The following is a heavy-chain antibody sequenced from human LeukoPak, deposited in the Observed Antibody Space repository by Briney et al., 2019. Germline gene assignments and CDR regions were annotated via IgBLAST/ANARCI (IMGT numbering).Heavy chain of an antibody. Sequence: KPSETLSLTCAASGYSISRGYYWGWIRQPPGKGLECIGSMYQSGTTYYNPSFKSRVTISIDTSKNQFSLTLRSVTAADTAVYYCARPMYYYGSGSFDYWGQGTLVTVSS. CDR3: ARPMYYYGSGSFDY. CDR2: MYQSGTT. V-gene: IGHV4-38-2*01. J-gene: IGHJ4*02. D-gene: IGHD3-10*01. CDR1: GYSISRGYY.